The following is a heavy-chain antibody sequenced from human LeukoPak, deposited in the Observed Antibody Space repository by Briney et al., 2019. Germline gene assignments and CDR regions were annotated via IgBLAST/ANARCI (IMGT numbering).Heavy chain of an antibody. CDR2: IKQDGSEK. Sequence: GGSLRLSCAASGFTLSSYWMSWVRQAPGKGLEWVANIKQDGSEKYYVDSVKGRFTISRDNAKNSLYLQMNSLRAEDTAVYYCARDFSYIAARPDYWGQGTLVTVSS. CDR3: ARDFSYIAARPDY. CDR1: GFTLSSYW. D-gene: IGHD6-6*01. J-gene: IGHJ4*02. V-gene: IGHV3-7*05.